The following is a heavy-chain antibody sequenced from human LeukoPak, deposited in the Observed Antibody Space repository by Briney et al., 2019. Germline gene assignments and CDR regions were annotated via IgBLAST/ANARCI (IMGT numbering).Heavy chain of an antibody. CDR1: GYTFTGYY. CDR3: ARRMYSSSSPDY. D-gene: IGHD6-6*01. Sequence: ASVKVSCKASGYTFTGYYMHWVRQAPGQGLEWMGWINPNSGGTNYAQKFQGRVTMTRDTSISTGYMELSRLRSDDTAVYYCARRMYSSSSPDYWGQGTLVTVSS. CDR2: INPNSGGT. V-gene: IGHV1-2*02. J-gene: IGHJ4*02.